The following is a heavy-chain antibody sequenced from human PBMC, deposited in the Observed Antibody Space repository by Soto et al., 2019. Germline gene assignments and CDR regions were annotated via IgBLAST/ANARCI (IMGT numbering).Heavy chain of an antibody. CDR3: ATSTIQGIRVPYHFGY. CDR2: ISSSGDYT. Sequence: EVQLLESGGGLVQPGGSLRLSCAASGFTFSNYAMTWVRQAPGKGLDWVSLISSSGDYTSYADSVRGRFTIFRDNAKNALYLEMRRLRVEDTAVSYCATSTIQGIRVPYHFGYWGQGTLVTVSS. V-gene: IGHV3-23*01. CDR1: GFTFSNYA. J-gene: IGHJ4*02. D-gene: IGHD3-3*01.